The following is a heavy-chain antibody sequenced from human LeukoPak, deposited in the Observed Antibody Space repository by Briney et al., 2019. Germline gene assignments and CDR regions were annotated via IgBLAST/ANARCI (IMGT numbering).Heavy chain of an antibody. Sequence: GASVKVSCKASGYTFTSYDINWVRQATGQGLEWMGWMNPNSGNTGYAQKFQGRVTMTRNTSISTAYMELSSLRSEDTAVYYCTRDVDTAMGGEYFDYWGQGTLVTVSS. V-gene: IGHV1-8*01. CDR3: TRDVDTAMGGEYFDY. CDR1: GYTFTSYD. D-gene: IGHD5-18*01. J-gene: IGHJ4*02. CDR2: MNPNSGNT.